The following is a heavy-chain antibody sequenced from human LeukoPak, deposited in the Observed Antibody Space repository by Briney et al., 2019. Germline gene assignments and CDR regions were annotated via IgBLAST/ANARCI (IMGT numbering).Heavy chain of an antibody. V-gene: IGHV3-48*03. CDR3: AGYCSSTSCPGDFDY. CDR2: ISSSGSTI. Sequence: PGGSLRLSCAASGFTFSSYEMNWVRQAPGKGLEWVSYISSSGSTIYYADSVKGRFTISRDNAKNSLYLQMNSLRAEDTAVYYCAGYCSSTSCPGDFDYWGQGTLVTVSS. D-gene: IGHD2-2*01. CDR1: GFTFSSYE. J-gene: IGHJ4*02.